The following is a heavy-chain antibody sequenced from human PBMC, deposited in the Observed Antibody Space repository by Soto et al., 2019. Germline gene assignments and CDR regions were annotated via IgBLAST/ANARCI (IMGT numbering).Heavy chain of an antibody. D-gene: IGHD2-2*01. V-gene: IGHV1-46*01. CDR3: SRLLEDIVVVPAVHNWFAP. CDR1: GYTFTXYY. Sequence: ASVKVSCKASGYTFTXYYMHWVRQAPGQGLEWMGIINPSGGSTSYAQKFQGRVTMTRDTSTSTVYMELSSLRSEDTAVYYCSRLLEDIVVVPAVHNWFAPRGQGTLVTVSS. CDR2: INPSGGST. J-gene: IGHJ5*02.